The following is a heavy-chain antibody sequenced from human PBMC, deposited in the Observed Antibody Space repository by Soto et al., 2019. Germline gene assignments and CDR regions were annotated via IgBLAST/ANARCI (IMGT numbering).Heavy chain of an antibody. Sequence: SETLSLTCAVYGGSFNDYSWSWIRQPPGKGLACIGEISHSGGSNYNPSLKSRVTISVDTSKNQFSLKLSSVTAADTAVYYCARGRKDYSSSWYVGWGQGTLVTVS. CDR2: ISHSGGS. CDR3: ARGRKDYSSSWYVG. J-gene: IGHJ4*02. CDR1: GGSFNDYS. V-gene: IGHV4-34*01. D-gene: IGHD6-13*01.